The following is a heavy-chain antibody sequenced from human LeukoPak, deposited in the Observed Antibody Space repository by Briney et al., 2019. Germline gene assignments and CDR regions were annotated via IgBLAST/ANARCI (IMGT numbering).Heavy chain of an antibody. CDR3: ARDFARNSGDYGNDGFDI. CDR1: GGSISSYY. D-gene: IGHD4-17*01. J-gene: IGHJ3*02. Sequence: PSETLSLTCTVSGGSISSYYWSWIRQPPGKGLEWIGYIYYSGSTNYNPSLKSRVTISVDTSKNHFSLNLGSATAADTAVYYCARDFARNSGDYGNDGFDIWGLGTMVTVSS. CDR2: IYYSGST. V-gene: IGHV4-59*01.